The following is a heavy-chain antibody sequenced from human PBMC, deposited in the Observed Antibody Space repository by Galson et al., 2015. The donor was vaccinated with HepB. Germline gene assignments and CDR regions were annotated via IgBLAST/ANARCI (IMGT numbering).Heavy chain of an antibody. D-gene: IGHD6-19*01. J-gene: IGHJ1*01. CDR2: MSDNGDNT. CDR3: ATRSGASGWYSYFQH. Sequence: SLRLSCAASGFTFSSYAIMWVRQAPGKGLEWVSGMSDNGDNTFYADSVKGRFTISRDISKNTVHLQMNSLRVEDTAVYYCATRSGASGWYSYFQHWGQGTLVTVSS. CDR1: GFTFSSYA. V-gene: IGHV3-23*01.